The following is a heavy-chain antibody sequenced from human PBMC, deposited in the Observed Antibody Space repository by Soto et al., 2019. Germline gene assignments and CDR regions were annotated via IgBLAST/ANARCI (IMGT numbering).Heavy chain of an antibody. V-gene: IGHV5-51*01. J-gene: IGHJ3*02. D-gene: IGHD3-16*02. CDR3: ARFPNHKLSSHLRAFDI. Sequence: GESLKISCKGSGYSFTSYWIGWMRQMPGKGLEWMGIIYPGDSDTRYSPSFQGQVTISADKSISTAYLQWSSLKASDTAMYYCARFPNHKLSSHLRAFDIWGQGTMVTVSS. CDR2: IYPGDSDT. CDR1: GYSFTSYW.